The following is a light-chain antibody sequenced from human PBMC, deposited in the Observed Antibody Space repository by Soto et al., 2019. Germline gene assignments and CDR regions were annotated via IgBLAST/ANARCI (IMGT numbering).Light chain of an antibody. CDR2: AAS. CDR1: QGISSY. V-gene: IGKV1-9*01. CDR3: QQLNSYPLT. J-gene: IGKJ4*01. Sequence: DIQLTQSPSFLSASVGDRVTITCRASQGISSYLAWYQQKPGKAPKLLIYAASTLQSGVPSRFTVSGSGTEFTLTISSLQPEDFATYYCQQLNSYPLTFGGGTKVEIK.